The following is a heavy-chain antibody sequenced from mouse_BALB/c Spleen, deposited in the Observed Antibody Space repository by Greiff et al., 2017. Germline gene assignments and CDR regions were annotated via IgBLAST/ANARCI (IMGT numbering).Heavy chain of an antibody. CDR3: ARGGRNFYAMDY. V-gene: IGHV2-9*02. CDR2: IWAGGST. CDR1: GFSLTSYG. Sequence: VQLVESGPGLVAPSQSLSITCTVSGFSLTSYGVHWVRQPPGKGLEWLGVIWAGGSTNYYSALMSRLSISKDNSKSQVFLKMNSLQTDDTAMYYCARGGRNFYAMDYWGQGTSVPVSS. J-gene: IGHJ4*01.